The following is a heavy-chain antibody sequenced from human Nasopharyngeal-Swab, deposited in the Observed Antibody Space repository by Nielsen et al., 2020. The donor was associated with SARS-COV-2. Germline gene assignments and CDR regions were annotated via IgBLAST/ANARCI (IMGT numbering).Heavy chain of an antibody. CDR2: INYSGST. CDR3: ARVGYYDSSGYSYYFDY. J-gene: IGHJ4*02. Sequence: GSLRLSCTVSGGSISSSSYYWGWIRQPPGKGLEWIGSINYSGSTHYNPSLKSRVTVSVDTSKNQFSLKLSSVTAADTAVYYCARVGYYDSSGYSYYFDYWGQGTLVTVSS. D-gene: IGHD3-22*01. V-gene: IGHV4-39*01. CDR1: GGSISSSSYY.